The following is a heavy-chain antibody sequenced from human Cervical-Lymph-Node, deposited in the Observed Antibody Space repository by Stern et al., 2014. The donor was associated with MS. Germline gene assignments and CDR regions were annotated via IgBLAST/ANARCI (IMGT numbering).Heavy chain of an antibody. Sequence: EVQLVESGAEVKKPGGSLRISCKGSGYSFTSYWISWVSQMPGKGMEGMGGIVPGDSYTNSGAAVQGHVTISADKSISTAYLQWSGLKASDTAMYYCARRCSRRIDAFDIWGQGTMVTVSS. CDR2: IVPGDSYT. CDR1: GYSFTSYW. D-gene: IGHD2-15*01. V-gene: IGHV5-10-1*01. CDR3: ARRCSRRIDAFDI. J-gene: IGHJ3*02.